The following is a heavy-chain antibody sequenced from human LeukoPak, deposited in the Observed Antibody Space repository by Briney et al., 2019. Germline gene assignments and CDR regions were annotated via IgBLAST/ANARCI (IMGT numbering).Heavy chain of an antibody. CDR2: FDPEDGET. Sequence: ASVKVSCKVSGYTLTELSMHWVRQAPGKGLEWMGGFDPEDGETIYAQKFQGRVTMTEDTSTDTAYMELSSLRSEDTAVYYCATVISWGGYNYYSDYWGQGTLVTVSS. V-gene: IGHV1-24*01. J-gene: IGHJ4*02. CDR3: ATVISWGGYNYYSDY. CDR1: GYTLTELS. D-gene: IGHD5-24*01.